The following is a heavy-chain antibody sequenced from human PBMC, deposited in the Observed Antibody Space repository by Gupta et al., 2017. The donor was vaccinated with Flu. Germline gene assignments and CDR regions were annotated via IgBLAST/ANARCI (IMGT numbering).Heavy chain of an antibody. D-gene: IGHD4-17*01. CDR3: XRDPSIXGDTINYYYGMDV. CDR2: INPNSGGT. Sequence: QVQLVQSGAEVKKPGASVKVSCKASGYTFTGYYMHWVRQAPGQGLEWMGWINPNSGGTKYAQKFQGRVTMTRDTSISTAYMELSRLRSDDTAVYXCXRDPSIXGDTINYYYGMDVWGQGTTVTVSS. V-gene: IGHV1-2*02. J-gene: IGHJ6*02. CDR1: GYTFTGYY.